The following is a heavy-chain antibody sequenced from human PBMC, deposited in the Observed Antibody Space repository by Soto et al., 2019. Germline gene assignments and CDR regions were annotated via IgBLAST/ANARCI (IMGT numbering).Heavy chain of an antibody. Sequence: QVQLVQSGAEVKKPGASVKVSCKASGYTFTSYDINWVRQATGQGLEWMGWMNPNSGKTGYAQKFQGRVTMTRNTSISTAYMELSSLRSEDTAVYYCARAPQDTIFGVVIPHALDIWGQGTMVTVSS. D-gene: IGHD3-3*01. V-gene: IGHV1-8*01. CDR3: ARAPQDTIFGVVIPHALDI. CDR2: MNPNSGKT. CDR1: GYTFTSYD. J-gene: IGHJ3*02.